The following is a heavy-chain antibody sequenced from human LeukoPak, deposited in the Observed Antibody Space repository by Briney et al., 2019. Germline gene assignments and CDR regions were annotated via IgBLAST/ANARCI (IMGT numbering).Heavy chain of an antibody. Sequence: ASVKVSCKASGYTFTNYGMNWVRQAPGQGLEWMGWISAYNGNTNYAQKLQGRVTMTTDTSTSTAYMELRSLRSDDTAVYYCAREGYCSGGSCYLGYYYYGMDVWGQGTTVTVSS. V-gene: IGHV1-18*01. CDR2: ISAYNGNT. CDR3: AREGYCSGGSCYLGYYYYGMDV. J-gene: IGHJ6*02. D-gene: IGHD2-15*01. CDR1: GYTFTNYG.